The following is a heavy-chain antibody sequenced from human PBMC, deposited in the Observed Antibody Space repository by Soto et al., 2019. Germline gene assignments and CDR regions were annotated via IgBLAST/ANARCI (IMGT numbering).Heavy chain of an antibody. CDR2: IIPIFGTA. D-gene: IGHD2-2*02. J-gene: IGHJ6*02. CDR3: ARDRGYCSSTSCYTAYYYYGMDV. CDR1: GGTFSSYA. V-gene: IGHV1-69*13. Sequence: ASVKVSCKASGGTFSSYAISWVRQAPGQGLEWMGGIIPIFGTANYAQKFQGRVTITADESTSTAYMELSSLRSEDTAVYYCARDRGYCSSTSCYTAYYYYGMDVWGQGTTVIV.